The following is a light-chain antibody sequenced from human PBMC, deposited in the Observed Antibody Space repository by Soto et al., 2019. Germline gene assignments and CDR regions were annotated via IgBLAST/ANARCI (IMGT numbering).Light chain of an antibody. V-gene: IGKV2-30*01. CDR2: KVS. CDR1: QGLVYSDGNTY. CDR3: MQDTHWAHT. Sequence: DVVMTQSPLSLPVTLGQSASISCRSSQGLVYSDGNTYLNWFQQRPGQSPRCLIYKVSNRDFGVPDRFNRSVSVTDFTLKIKRVEADEVGGYYGMQDTHWAHTFGQGTKLEIK. J-gene: IGKJ2*01.